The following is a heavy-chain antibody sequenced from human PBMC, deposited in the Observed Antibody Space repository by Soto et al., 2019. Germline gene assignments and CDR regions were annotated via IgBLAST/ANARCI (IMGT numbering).Heavy chain of an antibody. CDR3: VSGGIAAAGIHY. CDR2: ISYDGSNK. Sequence: GSLRLSCAASGFTFSSYGMHWVRQAPGKGLEWVAVISYDGSNKYYADSVKGRFTISRDNSKNTLYLQMNSLRAEDTAVYYCVSGGIAAAGIHYWGQGTLVTVSS. J-gene: IGHJ4*02. D-gene: IGHD6-13*01. CDR1: GFTFSSYG. V-gene: IGHV3-30*03.